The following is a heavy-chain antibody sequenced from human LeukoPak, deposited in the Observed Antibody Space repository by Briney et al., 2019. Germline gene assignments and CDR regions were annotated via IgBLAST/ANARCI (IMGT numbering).Heavy chain of an antibody. CDR3: AKQRRQDFDY. CDR2: ISDSGGST. J-gene: IGHJ4*02. V-gene: IGHV3-23*01. Sequence: GGSLRLSCAASGFTFSSYAMSWVRQAPGKGLEWVSAISDSGGSTYYADSVKGRSSTSRDNSKDTLYLQVNSLRAEDTAVYYCAKQRRQDFDYWGQGTLVTVSS. CDR1: GFTFSSYA.